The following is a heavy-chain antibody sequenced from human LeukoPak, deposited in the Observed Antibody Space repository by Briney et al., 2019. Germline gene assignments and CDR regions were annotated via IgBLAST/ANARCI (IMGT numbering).Heavy chain of an antibody. CDR1: GFTVSSNY. CDR2: ISSSSSYI. Sequence: PGGSLRLSCAASGFTVSSNYMNWVRQAPGKGLEWVSSISSSSSYIYYADSVKGRFTISRDNAKNSLYLQMNSLRAEDTAVYYCARDRSSSSLYYYYGMDVWGQGTTVTVSS. J-gene: IGHJ6*02. V-gene: IGHV3-21*01. CDR3: ARDRSSSSLYYYYGMDV. D-gene: IGHD6-6*01.